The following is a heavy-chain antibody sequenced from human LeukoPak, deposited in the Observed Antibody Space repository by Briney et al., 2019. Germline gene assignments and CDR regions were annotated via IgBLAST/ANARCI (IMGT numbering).Heavy chain of an antibody. CDR3: AKDFFIFSPKFFDY. CDR1: GFTFSDHY. D-gene: IGHD3-9*01. CDR2: IRNKAKSHTT. J-gene: IGHJ4*02. V-gene: IGHV3-72*01. Sequence: GGSLRLSCAASGFTFSDHYMAWVRQAPGKGLEWVGRIRNKAKSHTTQYAASVKGRFTISRDDSKNSLYLQMNSLKTEDTAVYYCAKDFFIFSPKFFDYWGQGTLVTVSS.